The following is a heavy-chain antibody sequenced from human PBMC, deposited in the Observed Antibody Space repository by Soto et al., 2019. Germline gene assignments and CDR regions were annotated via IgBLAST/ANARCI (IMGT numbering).Heavy chain of an antibody. Sequence: ASVKVSCKVSGYTLTELSMHCVRQAPGKVLEWMGGFDPEDGETIYAQKFQGRVTMTEDTSTDTAYMELSSLRSEDTAVYYCATGVLGWFDPWGQGTLVTVSS. CDR2: FDPEDGET. D-gene: IGHD7-27*01. J-gene: IGHJ5*02. CDR3: ATGVLGWFDP. V-gene: IGHV1-24*01. CDR1: GYTLTELS.